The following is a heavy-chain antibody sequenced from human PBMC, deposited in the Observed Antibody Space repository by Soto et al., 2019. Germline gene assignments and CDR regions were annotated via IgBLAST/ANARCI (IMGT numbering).Heavy chain of an antibody. Sequence: SETLSLTCTVSGGSISSGDYYWSWIRQPPGKGLEWIGYIYYSGSTYYNPSLKSRVTISVDTSKNQFSLKLSSVTAADTAVYYCARGGSGSSYSWFDPWGQGTLVTVSS. CDR2: IYYSGST. J-gene: IGHJ5*02. CDR3: ARGGSGSSYSWFDP. V-gene: IGHV4-30-4*01. D-gene: IGHD3-10*01. CDR1: GGSISSGDYY.